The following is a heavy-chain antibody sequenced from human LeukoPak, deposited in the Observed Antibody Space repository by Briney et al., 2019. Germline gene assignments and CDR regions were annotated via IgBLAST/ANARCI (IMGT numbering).Heavy chain of an antibody. J-gene: IGHJ4*02. V-gene: IGHV4-38-2*01. CDR1: GYSISSGYY. CDR3: AGSHYDFWSGYDGGYFDY. CDR2: IYHSGST. Sequence: SETLSLTCAVSGYSISSGYYWGWIRPPPGKGLEWIGSIYHSGSTYYNPSLKSRVTISVDTSKNQFSLKLSSVTAADTAVYYCAGSHYDFWSGYDGGYFDYWGQGTLVTVSS. D-gene: IGHD3-3*01.